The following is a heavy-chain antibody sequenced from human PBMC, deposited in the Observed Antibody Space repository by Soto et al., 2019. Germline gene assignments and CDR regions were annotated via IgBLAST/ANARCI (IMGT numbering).Heavy chain of an antibody. CDR3: ASARHIGP. CDR1: VFTLGNYF. CDR2: IKQDGSER. D-gene: IGHD2-21*01. Sequence: LXLSCAASVFTLGNYFMGWVRQAPWKGPEWVANIKQDGSERNYVDSVKGRFTISRDNAENSLYLQMNSLRVEDTGVYYCASARHIGPWGQGTLVTVSS. J-gene: IGHJ5*02. V-gene: IGHV3-7*01.